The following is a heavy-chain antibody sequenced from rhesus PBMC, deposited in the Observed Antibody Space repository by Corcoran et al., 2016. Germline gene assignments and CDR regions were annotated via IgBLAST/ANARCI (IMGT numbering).Heavy chain of an antibody. D-gene: IGHD5-42*01. J-gene: IGHJ4*01. CDR3: ASRGYSGYCSSNTHFDY. Sequence: QVQLQESGPGLVKPSETLSLTCAVSGGSISGYYYWSWIRQPPGKGLEWIGSIYGSGGSNYLNPSLKTRVTLSVDTSKNQFSLKLSSVTAADTAVYYCASRGYSGYCSSNTHFDYWGQGVLVTVSS. CDR2: IYGSGGSN. V-gene: IGHV4S14*01. CDR1: GGSISGYYY.